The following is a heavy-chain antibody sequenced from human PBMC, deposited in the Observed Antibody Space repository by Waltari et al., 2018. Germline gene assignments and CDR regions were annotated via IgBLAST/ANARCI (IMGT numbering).Heavy chain of an antibody. J-gene: IGHJ4*02. CDR1: GYTLTLPS. CDR2: IYPGDSDL. V-gene: IGHV5-51*03. Sequence: EVQLVQSGAEVKTPGESLKISCQASGYTLTLPSIGGWRPTPGKGLEWMGIIYPGDSDLRYSPSFQGQVSISADKSMKTAYLQWSSLKASDSGMYYCARRNSSGAYGHSHPFDLWGQGTRVTVSS. CDR3: ARRNSSGAYGHSHPFDL. D-gene: IGHD3-22*01.